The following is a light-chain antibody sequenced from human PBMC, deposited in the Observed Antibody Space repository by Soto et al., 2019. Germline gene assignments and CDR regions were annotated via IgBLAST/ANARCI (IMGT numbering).Light chain of an antibody. Sequence: EIVMTQSPATLSVSPGERATLSCRASQSVSNNLAWYQKKPGQAPRLLIYGASTRATGIPARFSVSGSGTEFTLTISSLQSEDFALYYCQQYNNWWTFGQGTRVEIK. CDR2: GAS. J-gene: IGKJ1*01. CDR3: QQYNNWWT. CDR1: QSVSNN. V-gene: IGKV3-15*01.